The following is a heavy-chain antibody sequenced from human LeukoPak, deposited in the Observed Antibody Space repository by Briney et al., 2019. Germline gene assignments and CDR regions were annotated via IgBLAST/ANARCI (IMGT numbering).Heavy chain of an antibody. CDR1: GFPFSTYA. D-gene: IGHD4-23*01. V-gene: IGHV3-7*01. CDR3: ARGVAGRWYFDY. J-gene: IGHJ4*02. CDR2: IKQDGSEK. Sequence: PGGSLRLSCAASGFPFSTYAMSWVRQAPGKGLEWVANIKQDGSEKYYVDSVKGRFTISRDNAKNSLYLQMNSLRAEDTAVYYCARGVAGRWYFDYWGQGTLVTVSS.